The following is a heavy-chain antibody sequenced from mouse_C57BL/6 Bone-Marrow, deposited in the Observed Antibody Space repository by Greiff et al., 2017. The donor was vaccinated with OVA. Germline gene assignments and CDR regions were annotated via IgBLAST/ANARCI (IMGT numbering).Heavy chain of an antibody. CDR3: ARDIDDGYPWFAY. Sequence: VQLKESVAELVRPGASVKLSCTASGFNIKNTYMHWVKQRPEQGLEWIGRIDPANGNTKYAPKFQGKATITADTSSNTAYLQLSSLTSEDTAIYYCARDIDDGYPWFAYWGQGTLVTVSA. CDR1: GFNIKNTY. CDR2: IDPANGNT. J-gene: IGHJ3*01. V-gene: IGHV14-3*01. D-gene: IGHD2-3*01.